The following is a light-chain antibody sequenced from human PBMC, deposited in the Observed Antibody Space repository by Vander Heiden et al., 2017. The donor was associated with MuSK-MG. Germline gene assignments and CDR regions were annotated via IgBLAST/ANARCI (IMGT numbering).Light chain of an antibody. CDR1: QSVSSN. Sequence: EVAMTQSPATLSVSPGERATLSCRASQSVSSNLAWYQQKPGQAPRLLIYGASTRATDNPDRFSGSGYGTEFTLTISSRQSEDFAVYYCQQNDNWPPFTFGGGTKVEIK. CDR2: GAS. CDR3: QQNDNWPPFT. J-gene: IGKJ4*01. V-gene: IGKV3-15*01.